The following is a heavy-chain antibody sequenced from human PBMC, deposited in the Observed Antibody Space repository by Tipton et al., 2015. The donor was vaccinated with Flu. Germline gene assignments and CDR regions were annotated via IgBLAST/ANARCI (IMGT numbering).Heavy chain of an antibody. CDR3: AASPWGLHGDSYFEL. D-gene: IGHD2-21*01. Sequence: TLSLTCTVSGGSISSSSYYWGWIRQPPGKGLEWIGSIYHSGSTYYNPSLKSRVTISVDTAKNQFSLKLSAVTAADTAVYYCAASPWGLHGDSYFELWGRGALVTVSS. J-gene: IGHJ4*02. V-gene: IGHV4-39*07. CDR2: IYHSGST. CDR1: GGSISSSSYY.